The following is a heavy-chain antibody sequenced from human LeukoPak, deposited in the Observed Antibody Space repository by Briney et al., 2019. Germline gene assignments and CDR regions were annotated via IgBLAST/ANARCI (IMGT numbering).Heavy chain of an antibody. CDR1: GFTFSDYY. CDR3: ARPYCGGDCPPHWYFDL. D-gene: IGHD2-21*02. Sequence: GGSLRLSCAASGFTFSDYYMSWIRQAPGKGREWVSYISSSGSTIYYADSVKGRFTISRDNAKNSLYLQMNSLRAEDTAVYYCARPYCGGDCPPHWYFDLWGRGTLVTVSS. J-gene: IGHJ2*01. CDR2: ISSSGSTI. V-gene: IGHV3-11*01.